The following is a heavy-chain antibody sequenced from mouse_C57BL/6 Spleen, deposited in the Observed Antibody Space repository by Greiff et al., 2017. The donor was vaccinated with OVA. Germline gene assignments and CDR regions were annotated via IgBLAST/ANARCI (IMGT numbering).Heavy chain of an antibody. V-gene: IGHV5-4*01. J-gene: IGHJ3*01. Sequence: EVHLVESGGGLVKPGGSLKLSCAASGFTFSSYAMSWVRQTPEKRLEWVATISDGGSYTYYPDNVKGRFTISRDNAKNNLYLQMSHLKSEDTAMYYCARDRGDAFAYWGQGTLVTVSA. CDR2: ISDGGSYT. CDR1: GFTFSSYA. D-gene: IGHD3-3*01. CDR3: ARDRGDAFAY.